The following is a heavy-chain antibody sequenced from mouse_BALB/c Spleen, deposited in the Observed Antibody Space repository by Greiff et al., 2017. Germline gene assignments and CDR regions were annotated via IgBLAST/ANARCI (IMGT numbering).Heavy chain of an antibody. J-gene: IGHJ4*01. Sequence: LQQPGSELVRPGASVKLSCKASGYTFTSYWMHWVKQRPGQGLEWIGNIYPGSGSTNYDEKFKSKATLTVDTSSSTAYMQLSSLTSEDSAVYYCTRRQVLGREYAMDYWGQGTSVTVSS. CDR3: TRRQVLGREYAMDY. D-gene: IGHD4-1*01. CDR2: IYPGSGST. V-gene: IGHV1S22*01. CDR1: GYTFTSYW.